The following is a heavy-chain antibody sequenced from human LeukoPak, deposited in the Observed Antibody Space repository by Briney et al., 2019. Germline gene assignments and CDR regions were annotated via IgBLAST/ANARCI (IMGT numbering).Heavy chain of an antibody. J-gene: IGHJ6*03. CDR3: ARGIAARPDYYYYMDV. Sequence: PEASVKVSCKASGYTFTSYDINWVRQATGQGLEWMGWMNPDSGNTGYAQKFQGRVTMTRNTSISTAYMELSSLRSGDTAVYYCARGIAARPDYYYYMDVWGKGTTVTVSS. V-gene: IGHV1-8*01. D-gene: IGHD6-6*01. CDR2: MNPDSGNT. CDR1: GYTFTSYD.